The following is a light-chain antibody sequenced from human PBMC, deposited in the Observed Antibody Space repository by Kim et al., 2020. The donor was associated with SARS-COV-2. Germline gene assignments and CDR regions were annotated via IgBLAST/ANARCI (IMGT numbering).Light chain of an antibody. V-gene: IGLV2-14*01. CDR3: SSYTSSSYVV. J-gene: IGLJ2*01. CDR1: SSDVGGYNY. Sequence: QSALTQPASVSGSPGQSITISCTGTSSDVGGYNYVSWYQQHPGKAPKLMIYDVSKRPSGVSNSFSGSKSGNTASLTISGLQAEDEADYYCSSYTSSSYVVFGGGTQLTVL. CDR2: DVS.